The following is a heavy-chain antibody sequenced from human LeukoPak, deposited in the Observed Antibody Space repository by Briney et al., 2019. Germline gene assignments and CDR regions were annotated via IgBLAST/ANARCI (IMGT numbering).Heavy chain of an antibody. CDR1: GFTFSSYN. CDR3: AGPMGPAAIFGFDY. CDR2: ITSDSRYM. D-gene: IGHD2-2*01. J-gene: IGHJ4*02. V-gene: IGHV3-21*01. Sequence: GGSLSLSCAASGFTFSSYNMNWVRQAPGKGLEGVSSITSDSRYMYYADSVKGRFTISRDNAKKSLYLQMNSLRAEDTAVYYCAGPMGPAAIFGFDYWGQGTLVTVSS.